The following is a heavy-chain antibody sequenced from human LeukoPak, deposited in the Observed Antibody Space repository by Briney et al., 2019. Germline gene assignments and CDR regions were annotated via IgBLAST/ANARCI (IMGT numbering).Heavy chain of an antibody. V-gene: IGHV3-23*01. CDR1: GVSFSSYA. CDR2: LSSSGGSS. J-gene: IGHJ5*02. Sequence: AGGSLRLSCAAPGVSFSSYAMNWVRQAPGMGLEWVSSLSSSGGSSDYAHSVKGRFNISKDNYNNTVYLQMHRLGVDDSAVYFCAKGRGSRSYNDFDVWGQGSLVTVSS. CDR3: AKGRGSRSYNDFDV. D-gene: IGHD6-13*01.